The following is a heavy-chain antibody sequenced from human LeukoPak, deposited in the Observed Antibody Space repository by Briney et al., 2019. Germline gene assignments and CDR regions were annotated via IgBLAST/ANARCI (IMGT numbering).Heavy chain of an antibody. Sequence: PSETLSLTCGVSGGSVSSTNWWTWIRQPPGKGLEWIGEVHLDGRTNFNPSLKSRLTMSVDLSENHVSLKLSSVTAADTAVYYCAREGGFYRPLDYSGQGTLVTVSS. J-gene: IGHJ4*02. CDR3: AREGGFYRPLDY. V-gene: IGHV4-4*02. CDR2: VHLDGRT. CDR1: GGSVSSTNW. D-gene: IGHD6-25*01.